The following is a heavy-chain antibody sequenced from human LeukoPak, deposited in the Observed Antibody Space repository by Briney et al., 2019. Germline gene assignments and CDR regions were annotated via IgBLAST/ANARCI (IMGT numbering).Heavy chain of an antibody. V-gene: IGHV4-59*01. CDR3: ARTGGKRWLQGYFDY. D-gene: IGHD5-24*01. Sequence: SETLSLTCTVSGGSISSYYWSWIRQPPGKGLEWIEYIYYSGSTNYNPSLKSRVTISVDTSKNQFSLKLSSVTAADTAVYYCARTGGKRWLQGYFDYWGQGTLVTVSS. CDR2: IYYSGST. CDR1: GGSISSYY. J-gene: IGHJ4*02.